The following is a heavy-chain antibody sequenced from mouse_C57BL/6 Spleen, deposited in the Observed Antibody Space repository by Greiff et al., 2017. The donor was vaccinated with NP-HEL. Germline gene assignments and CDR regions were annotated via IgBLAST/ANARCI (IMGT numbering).Heavy chain of an antibody. CDR3: ARHYYGSTHEDY. CDR1: GFTFSSYG. CDR2: ISSGGSYT. Sequence: DVHLVESGGDLVKPGGSLKLSCAASGFTFSSYGMSWVRQTPDKRLEWVATISSGGSYTYYPDSVKGRFTISRDNAKNTLYLQMSSLKSEDTAMYYCARHYYGSTHEDYWGQGTTLTVSS. V-gene: IGHV5-6*01. J-gene: IGHJ2*01. D-gene: IGHD1-1*01.